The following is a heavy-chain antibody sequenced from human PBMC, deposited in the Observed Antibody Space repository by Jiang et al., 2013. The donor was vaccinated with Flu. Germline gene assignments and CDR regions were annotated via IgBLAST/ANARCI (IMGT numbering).Heavy chain of an antibody. D-gene: IGHD4/OR15-4a*01. J-gene: IGHJ4*02. Sequence: PGLVKPSETLSLICTVSGGSISSYYWSWIRQPAGKGLEWIGRIYTSGSTKYNPSLRSRVSMSVDTSKNQFSLKLSSVTAADTAVYYCARIYDGYGASFDYWGQGTLVTVSS. CDR3: ARIYDGYGASFDY. CDR1: GGSISSYY. CDR2: IYTSGST. V-gene: IGHV4-4*07.